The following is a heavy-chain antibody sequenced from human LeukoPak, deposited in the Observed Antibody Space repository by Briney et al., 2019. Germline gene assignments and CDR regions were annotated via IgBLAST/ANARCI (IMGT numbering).Heavy chain of an antibody. CDR2: INPNSGGT. CDR1: GYTFTGYY. Sequence: ASVKVSCKASGYTFTGYYMHWVRQAPGQGLEWMGWINPNSGGTNYAQKFQGRVTMTRDMSTSTVYMELSSLRSEDTAVYYCATHYYDSSGFDYWGQGTLVTVSS. D-gene: IGHD3-22*01. CDR3: ATHYYDSSGFDY. J-gene: IGHJ4*02. V-gene: IGHV1-2*02.